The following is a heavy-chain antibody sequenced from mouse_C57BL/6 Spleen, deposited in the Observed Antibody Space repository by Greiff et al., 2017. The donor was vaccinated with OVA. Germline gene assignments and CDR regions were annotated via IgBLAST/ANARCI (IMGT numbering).Heavy chain of an antibody. Sequence: EVKVVESGGDLVKPGGSLKLSCAASGFTFSSYGMSWVRQTPDKRLEWVATISSGGSYTYYPDSVKGRFTISRDNAKNTLYLQMSSLKSEDTAMYYCARHSGFFNYYGSSPYYAMDYWGQGTSVTVSS. D-gene: IGHD1-1*01. J-gene: IGHJ4*01. V-gene: IGHV5-6*01. CDR2: ISSGGSYT. CDR1: GFTFSSYG. CDR3: ARHSGFFNYYGSSPYYAMDY.